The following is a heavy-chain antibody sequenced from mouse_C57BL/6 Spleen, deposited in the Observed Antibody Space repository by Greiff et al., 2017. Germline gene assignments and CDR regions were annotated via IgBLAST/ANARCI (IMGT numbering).Heavy chain of an antibody. Sequence: EVQLQQSGPELVKPGASVKIPCKASGYTFTDYNMDWVKQSHGKSLEWIGDINPNNGGTIYNQKFKGKATLTVDKSSSTAYMELRSLTSEDTAVYYCAKNYYCSSYGGYFDVWGTGTTVTVSS. CDR3: AKNYYCSSYGGYFDV. CDR2: INPNNGGT. J-gene: IGHJ1*03. V-gene: IGHV1-18*01. D-gene: IGHD1-1*01. CDR1: GYTFTDYN.